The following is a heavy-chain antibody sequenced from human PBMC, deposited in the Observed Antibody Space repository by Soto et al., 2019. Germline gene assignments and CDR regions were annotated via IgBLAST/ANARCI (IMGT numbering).Heavy chain of an antibody. CDR3: ARTLDFWSAYFDY. J-gene: IGHJ4*02. CDR2: IIPILGIA. D-gene: IGHD3-3*01. V-gene: IGHV1-69*02. CDR1: GGTFSSYT. Sequence: PSVKVSCKASGGTFSSYTISWVRQAPGQGLEWMGRIIPILGIANYAQKFQGRVTITADKSTSTAYMELSSLRSEDTAVYYCARTLDFWSAYFDYWGQGSLVTVSS.